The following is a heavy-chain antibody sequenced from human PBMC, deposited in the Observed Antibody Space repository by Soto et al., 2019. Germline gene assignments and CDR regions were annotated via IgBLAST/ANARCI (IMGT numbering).Heavy chain of an antibody. V-gene: IGHV3-33*01. J-gene: IGHJ4*02. CDR3: TRDHLGTARQPPGNY. CDR2: IWYDGSNK. Sequence: GGSLRLSCAASGFTFSYYGMHWVRQAPGRGLEWVALIWYDGSNKFYADSVKGRFTISRDNSNNTMYLQMNSLRAEDTAVYYCTRDHLGTARQPPGNYWGQGTRVTVSS. D-gene: IGHD6-6*01. CDR1: GFTFSYYG.